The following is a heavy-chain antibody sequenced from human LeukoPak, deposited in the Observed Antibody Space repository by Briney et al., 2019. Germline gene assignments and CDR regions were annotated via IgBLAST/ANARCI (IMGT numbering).Heavy chain of an antibody. CDR1: GFTFSRFS. D-gene: IGHD3-3*02. V-gene: IGHV3-21*01. CDR2: IYFSGNFI. Sequence: NPGGSLRLSCPTSGFTFSRFSMRWVRQAPGKGLEWVASIYFSGNFISYADSVKGRFTISRDNANNSVYLQMSSLTVDDTAVYYCAREFSIIGNFDYWGQGTLVTVSS. CDR3: AREFSIIGNFDY. J-gene: IGHJ4*02.